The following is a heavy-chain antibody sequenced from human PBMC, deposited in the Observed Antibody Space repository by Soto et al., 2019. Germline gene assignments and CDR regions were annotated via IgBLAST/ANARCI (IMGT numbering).Heavy chain of an antibody. CDR1: GGSISSGGYS. CDR2: IYHSGST. CDR3: ARDRALATGSWFDP. Sequence: SETLSLTCAVSGGSISSGGYSWSWIRQPPGKGLEWTGYIYHSGSTYYNPSLKSPVTISVDRSKNQFSLKLSSVTAADTAVYYCARDRALATGSWFDPWGQGTLVTVSS. V-gene: IGHV4-30-2*01. J-gene: IGHJ5*02. D-gene: IGHD6-13*01.